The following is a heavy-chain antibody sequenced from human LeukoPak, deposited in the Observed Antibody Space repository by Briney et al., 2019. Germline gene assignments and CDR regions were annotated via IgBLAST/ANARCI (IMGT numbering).Heavy chain of an antibody. CDR2: IIPILPIA. V-gene: IGHV1-69*02. CDR1: GGTFSNYS. J-gene: IGHJ6*02. CDR3: ARFLTDADYAASYGMDV. D-gene: IGHD4-17*01. Sequence: GASVKVSCKASGGTFSNYSITWVRQAPGQGLDWMGMIIPILPIANYAQKFQGRLTITADKSTNTAYMQLSSLKSEDTAVYYCARFLTDADYAASYGMDVWGQGTTVTVSS.